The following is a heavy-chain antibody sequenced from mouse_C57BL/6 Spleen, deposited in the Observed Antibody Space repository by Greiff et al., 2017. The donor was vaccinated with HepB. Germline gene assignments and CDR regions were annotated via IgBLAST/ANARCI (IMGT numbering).Heavy chain of an antibody. CDR1: GYTFTSYW. D-gene: IGHD2-5*01. CDR3: ARSYSNYEDFDY. CDR2: IHPNSGST. V-gene: IGHV1-64*01. Sequence: VQLQQSGAELVKPGASVKLSCKASGYTFTSYWMHWVKQRPGQGLEWIGMIHPNSGSTNYNEKFKSKATLTVDKSSSTAYMQLSSLTSEDSAVYYCARSYSNYEDFDYWGQGTTLTVSS. J-gene: IGHJ2*01.